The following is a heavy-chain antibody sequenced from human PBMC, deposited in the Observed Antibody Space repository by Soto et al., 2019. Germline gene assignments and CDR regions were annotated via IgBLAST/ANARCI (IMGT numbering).Heavy chain of an antibody. CDR2: ISAYNGNT. CDR3: ARDLEKLRYFDWSHAGFDP. CDR1: GYTFTSYG. D-gene: IGHD3-9*01. V-gene: IGHV1-18*04. J-gene: IGHJ5*02. Sequence: QVQLVQSGAEVKKPGASVKVSCKASGYTFTSYGISWVRQAPGQELEWMGWISAYNGNTNYAQKLQGRVTMTTDTATSTAYMELRSLRSDDTAVYYCARDLEKLRYFDWSHAGFDPWGQGTLVTVSS.